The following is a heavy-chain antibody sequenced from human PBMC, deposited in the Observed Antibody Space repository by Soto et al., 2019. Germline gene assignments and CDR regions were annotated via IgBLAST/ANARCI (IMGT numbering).Heavy chain of an antibody. CDR3: ATSVGIAATGEDGLDV. V-gene: IGHV1-69*01. D-gene: IGHD6-13*01. CDR2: FIPILTTP. Sequence: QVQLVQSGAEVKKTGSSVKVSCKASVGMFSTFGFSWVRQAPGQGPEWIGGFIPILTTPNYAERFQGRVTIVADEWTATVYMELSSLRSEDTAMYYCATSVGIAATGEDGLDVWGQGASVTVSS. J-gene: IGHJ6*02. CDR1: VGMFSTFG.